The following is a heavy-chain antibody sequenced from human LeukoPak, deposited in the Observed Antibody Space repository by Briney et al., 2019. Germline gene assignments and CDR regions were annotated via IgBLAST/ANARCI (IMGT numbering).Heavy chain of an antibody. Sequence: GASVKVSCKASGGTFSSYAISWVRQAPGQGLEWMGRIIPILGIANYAQKFQGRVTITADKSTSTAYMELSSLRSEDTAVYYCARSSGYSSGGYWGQGTLVTVSS. J-gene: IGHJ4*02. V-gene: IGHV1-69*04. CDR3: ARSSGYSSGGY. CDR1: GGTFSSYA. D-gene: IGHD6-19*01. CDR2: IIPILGIA.